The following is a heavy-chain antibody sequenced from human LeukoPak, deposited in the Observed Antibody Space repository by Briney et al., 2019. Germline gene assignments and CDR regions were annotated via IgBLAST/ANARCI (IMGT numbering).Heavy chain of an antibody. D-gene: IGHD3-9*01. CDR3: ARDLPYFNWLSPPLYYCGMDV. J-gene: IGHJ6*02. CDR2: ISYDGSNK. V-gene: IGHV3-30*04. Sequence: GGSLRLSCAASGFTFSSYAMHWVRQAPGKGLEWVAVISYDGSNKYYADSVKGRFTISRDSSKNTLYLQVNSLRAEDTAVYYCARDLPYFNWLSPPLYYCGMDVWGQGTTVTVSS. CDR1: GFTFSSYA.